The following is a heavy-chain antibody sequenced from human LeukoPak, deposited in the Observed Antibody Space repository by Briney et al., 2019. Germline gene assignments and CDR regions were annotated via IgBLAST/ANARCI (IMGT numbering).Heavy chain of an antibody. D-gene: IGHD1-1*01. CDR1: GFTVSSNN. V-gene: IGHV3-66*01. CDR3: AREAVTGLDAFDI. CDR2: IYSGGST. J-gene: IGHJ3*02. Sequence: GGSLILSCAASGFTVSSNNMTGVRQAPGKELVGVSVIYSGGSTYYADCVKGRFTISRDNSKNTLYLQMNSLRAEDTAVYYCAREAVTGLDAFDIWGQGTMVTVSS.